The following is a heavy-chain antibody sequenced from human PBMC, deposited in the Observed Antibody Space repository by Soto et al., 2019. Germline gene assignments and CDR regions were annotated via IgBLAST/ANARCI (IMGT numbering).Heavy chain of an antibody. D-gene: IGHD2-15*01. J-gene: IGHJ4*02. V-gene: IGHV3-33*03. Sequence: RLSCAASGFIFNEYGMHWVRQAPGKGLEWVAVIWYDGSNKYYADSVKGRFTFSRDNSKNTMSLQMNSLRVEDTAVYYCARWGCSGSNCNLNQRSFDLWGQGTLVTVS. CDR2: IWYDGSNK. CDR3: ARWGCSGSNCNLNQRSFDL. CDR1: GFIFNEYG.